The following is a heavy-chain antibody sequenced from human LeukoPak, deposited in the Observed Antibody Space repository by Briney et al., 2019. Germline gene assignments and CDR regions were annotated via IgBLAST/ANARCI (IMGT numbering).Heavy chain of an antibody. D-gene: IGHD3-3*01. J-gene: IGHJ4*02. CDR1: GYTFTSYY. CDR3: WRGNYDFWSGYYYYFDH. CDR2: INPSGGST. V-gene: IGHV1-46*01. Sequence: ASVKVSCKASGYTFTSYYMHWVRQAPGQGLDWMGIINPSGGSTSYAQKFQGRVTMTRDMSTGTVYMEMRSLRSEGTAVYYCWRGNYDFWSGYYYYFDHRGQGTPVTGSS.